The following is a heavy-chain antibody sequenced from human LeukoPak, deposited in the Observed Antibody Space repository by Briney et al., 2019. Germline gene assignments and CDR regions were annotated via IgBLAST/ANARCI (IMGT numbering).Heavy chain of an antibody. V-gene: IGHV3-7*01. CDR1: GFTFASYN. CDR3: VSHSVTTNYNFYAIEV. J-gene: IGHJ6*02. Sequence: GGSLRLSCAASGFTFASYNMSWVRQAPGKGLEWVAYIKQDGGEKYYVDSVKGRFTLSRNNSRNSMYLQMNTLRVEDTAVYYCVSHSVTTNYNFYAIEVWGQGATVTVSS. D-gene: IGHD4-17*01. CDR2: IKQDGGEK.